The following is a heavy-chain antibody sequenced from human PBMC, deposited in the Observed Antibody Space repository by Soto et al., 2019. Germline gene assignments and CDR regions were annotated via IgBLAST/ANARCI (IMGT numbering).Heavy chain of an antibody. Sequence: EVHLVESGGGFVQPGGSLRLSCATSGFTFSDHYMDWVRQAPGKGLEWVGRIRQPNSYTTQYAASVKGRLIISRDDARNSLYLQMNSLKSEDTAVYYCGRVDRSWYQIDYWGQGTLVTVSS. V-gene: IGHV3-72*01. CDR2: IRQPNSYTT. J-gene: IGHJ4*02. CDR3: GRVDRSWYQIDY. D-gene: IGHD6-13*01. CDR1: GFTFSDHY.